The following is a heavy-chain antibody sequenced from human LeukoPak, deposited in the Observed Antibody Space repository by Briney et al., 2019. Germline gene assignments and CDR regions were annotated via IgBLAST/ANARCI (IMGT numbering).Heavy chain of an antibody. CDR3: AKGDSIVATTPIDY. CDR1: GFTFSDYG. D-gene: IGHD5-12*01. CDR2: ISGSAHST. Sequence: GGSLRLSCAASGFTFSDYGMAWVRPLPGKGLQWVSAISGSAHSTYYADSVRSRFTISRDNSKNTVSLEMNSLRAEDTAVYYCAKGDSIVATTPIDYWGQGTLVTVSS. V-gene: IGHV3-23*01. J-gene: IGHJ4*02.